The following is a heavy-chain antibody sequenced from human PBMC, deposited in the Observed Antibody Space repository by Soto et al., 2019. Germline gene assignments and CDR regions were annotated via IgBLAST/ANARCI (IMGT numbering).Heavy chain of an antibody. Sequence: ESGGGVVQPGRSLRLSCAASGFTFSSYAMHWVRQAPGKGLEWVAVISYDGSNKYYADSVKGRFTISRDNSKNTLYLQMNSLRAEDTAVYYCARPSEQWLPNNWFDPWGQGTLVTVSS. V-gene: IGHV3-30-3*01. J-gene: IGHJ5*02. CDR3: ARPSEQWLPNNWFDP. D-gene: IGHD6-19*01. CDR1: GFTFSSYA. CDR2: ISYDGSNK.